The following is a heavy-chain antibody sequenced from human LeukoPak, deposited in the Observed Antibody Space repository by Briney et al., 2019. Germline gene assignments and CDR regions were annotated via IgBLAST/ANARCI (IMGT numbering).Heavy chain of an antibody. CDR3: ARGYSGYENLEY. D-gene: IGHD5-12*01. V-gene: IGHV1-18*01. CDR1: GYTFTSNG. Sequence: GASVKVSCKASGYTFTSNGISWVRQAPGQGLEWMGWINAYNGNTNYKQKFQGRVTITSDTSTSTAYMELRSLRSDDTAVYYCARGYSGYENLEYWGQGTLVTVSS. J-gene: IGHJ4*02. CDR2: INAYNGNT.